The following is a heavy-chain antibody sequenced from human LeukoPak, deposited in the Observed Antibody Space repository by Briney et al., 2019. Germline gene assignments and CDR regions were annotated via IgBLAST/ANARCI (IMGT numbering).Heavy chain of an antibody. V-gene: IGHV3-48*03. CDR2: ISGSGSII. CDR3: AKGGRSSSGYE. CDR1: GFTFSSYE. J-gene: IGHJ4*02. D-gene: IGHD2-2*01. Sequence: GGSLRLSCVASGFTFSSYEMNWVRQAPGKGLEWVSHISGSGSIIYDADSVKGRFTISRDNAKNSLYLQMNSLRAEDTAVYYCAKGGRSSSGYEWGQGTLVTVSS.